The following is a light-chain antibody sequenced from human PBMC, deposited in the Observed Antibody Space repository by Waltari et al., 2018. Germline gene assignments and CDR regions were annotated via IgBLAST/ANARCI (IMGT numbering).Light chain of an antibody. Sequence: QTVVTQEPSLTVSPGGPVTLTCASSTGAVPSGYFPIWFQQKPGQAPRPLIYSTNNKHSWTPARFSGSLLGDKAALTLSGVQPEDEAEYYCLLYHKDAQLWVFGGGTKVTVL. CDR3: LLYHKDAQLWV. J-gene: IGLJ3*02. V-gene: IGLV7-43*01. CDR1: TGAVPSGYF. CDR2: STN.